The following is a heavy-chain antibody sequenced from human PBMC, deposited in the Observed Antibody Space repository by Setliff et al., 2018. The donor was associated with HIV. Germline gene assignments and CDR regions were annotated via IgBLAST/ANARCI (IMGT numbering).Heavy chain of an antibody. D-gene: IGHD2-8*01. CDR1: GYTFISYG. Sequence: GASVKVSCKASGYTFISYGVSWVRQAPGQGLEWMGWISVKNGNTSYAQKFQGRVTMTTDTSTSTAYMELRSLGSDDTAVYYCARIVALNGYPSDYWGQGTLVTVSS. CDR2: ISVKNGNT. J-gene: IGHJ4*02. V-gene: IGHV1-18*01. CDR3: ARIVALNGYPSDY.